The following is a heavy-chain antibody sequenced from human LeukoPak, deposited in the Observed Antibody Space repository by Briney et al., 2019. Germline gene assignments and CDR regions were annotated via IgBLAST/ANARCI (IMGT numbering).Heavy chain of an antibody. CDR1: GFTFSTYG. CDR2: ISGSGGNT. J-gene: IGHJ4*02. D-gene: IGHD3-10*01. V-gene: IGHV3-23*01. CDR3: AKTVSGSYSYQGGDY. Sequence: GGALRLSCAASGFTFSTYGMHWVRQAPGKGLEWVSAISGSGGNTYYADSVKGRFTMSRDNSKNTLYLQMNSLRAEDTALYYCAKTVSGSYSYQGGDYWGQGTLVTVSS.